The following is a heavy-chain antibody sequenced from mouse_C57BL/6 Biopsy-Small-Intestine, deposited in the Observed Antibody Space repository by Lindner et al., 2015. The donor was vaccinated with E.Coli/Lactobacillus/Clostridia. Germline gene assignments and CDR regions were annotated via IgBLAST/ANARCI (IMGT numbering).Heavy chain of an antibody. V-gene: IGHV1-31*01. CDR3: ARGNNWDSDFDY. D-gene: IGHD4-1*01. Sequence: VQLQESGPELVKPGASVKISCKASGFSFTGYYMHWVKQSHGNILDWIGYIYPYNGVSSYNQKFKDKATLTVDRSSSTAYMELRSLTSEGSAVYYCARGNNWDSDFDYWGQGTTLTVSS. CDR2: IYPYNGVS. J-gene: IGHJ2*01. CDR1: GFSFTGYY.